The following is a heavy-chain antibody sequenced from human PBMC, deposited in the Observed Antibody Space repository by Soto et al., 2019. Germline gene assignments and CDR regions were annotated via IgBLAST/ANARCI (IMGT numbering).Heavy chain of an antibody. J-gene: IGHJ4*02. Sequence: QVQLVQSGAEVKKPGASVKVSCKASGYTFTSYDINWVRQATGQGLEWMGWVNPNKGHTGYAQKFQGSVTMTRNTSISTAYMELDSLRSEDTAVYYCVRLFYYGSGSWVEWGQGTLVTVSS. CDR3: VRLFYYGSGSWVE. D-gene: IGHD3-10*01. CDR1: GYTFTSYD. V-gene: IGHV1-8*01. CDR2: VNPNKGHT.